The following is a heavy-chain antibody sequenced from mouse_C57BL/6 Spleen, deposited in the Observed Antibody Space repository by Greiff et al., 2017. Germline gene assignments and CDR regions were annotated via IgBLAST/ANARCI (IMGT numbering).Heavy chain of an antibody. V-gene: IGHV5-9*01. J-gene: IGHJ2*01. CDR1: GFTFSSYT. Sequence: EVQVVESGGGLVKPGGSLKLSCAASGFTFSSYTMSWVRQTPEKRLEWVATISGGGGNTYYPDSVKGRFTISRDNAKNTLYLQMSRLRSEDTALYYCARHELTGTWYVDYWGQGTTLTVSS. D-gene: IGHD4-1*01. CDR3: ARHELTGTWYVDY. CDR2: ISGGGGNT.